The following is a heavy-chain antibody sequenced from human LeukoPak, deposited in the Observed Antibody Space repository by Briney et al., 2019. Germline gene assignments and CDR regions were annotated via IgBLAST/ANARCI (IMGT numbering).Heavy chain of an antibody. CDR1: GGSISSSSYY. D-gene: IGHD6-19*01. J-gene: IGHJ5*02. CDR3: ARHPGYSSGWYRQWFDP. CDR2: IYYSGST. V-gene: IGHV4-39*01. Sequence: PSETLSLTCTVSGGSISSSSYYWGWIRQPPGKGLEWIGSIYYSGSTYYNPSLKSRVTISVDTSKNQFSLKLSSVTAADTAVYYCARHPGYSSGWYRQWFDPWGQGTLVTVSS.